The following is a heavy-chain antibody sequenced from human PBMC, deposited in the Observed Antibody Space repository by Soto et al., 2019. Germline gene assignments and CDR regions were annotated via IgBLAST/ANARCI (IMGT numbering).Heavy chain of an antibody. CDR3: AKVSSAWYAGFFDL. V-gene: IGHV3-74*01. D-gene: IGHD2-8*01. CDR2: INGDGSSI. CDR1: GFAFSSYY. Sequence: GGSLRLSCGASGFAFSSYYMHWVRQAPGKGLVWVSRINGDGSSIYYADSVKGRFTISRDNSMNTLYLQMNTLRAEDTAVYYCAKVSSAWYAGFFDLWGQGTLVTVSS. J-gene: IGHJ4*02.